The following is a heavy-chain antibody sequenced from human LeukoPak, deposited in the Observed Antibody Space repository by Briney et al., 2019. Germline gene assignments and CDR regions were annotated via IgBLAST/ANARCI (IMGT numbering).Heavy chain of an antibody. CDR2: IIGSGGMT. J-gene: IGHJ3*02. D-gene: IGHD1-26*01. V-gene: IGHV3-23*01. CDR3: ARAKPPRVGVNVHDDGFDI. CDR1: GFTFNNYA. Sequence: GGSLRLSCVASGFTFNNYAMNWVRQPTGKGLEWVSAIIGSGGMTYYADSVKGRFTISRDNSKSTLYLQMNSLKTEDTAVYYCARAKPPRVGVNVHDDGFDIWGQGTVVTVPA.